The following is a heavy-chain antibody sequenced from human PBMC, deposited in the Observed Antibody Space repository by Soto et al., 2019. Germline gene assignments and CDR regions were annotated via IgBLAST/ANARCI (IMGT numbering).Heavy chain of an antibody. CDR2: INHSGST. CDR3: ARDIAAAGSPDYNWFDP. D-gene: IGHD6-13*01. V-gene: IGHV4-34*01. CDR1: GGSFSGYY. J-gene: IGHJ5*02. Sequence: PSETLSLTCAVYGGSFSGYYWSWIRQPPGKGLEWIGEINHSGSTNYNPSPKSRLTISVDTSKNQFSLKVSSVTAADTAVYYCARDIAAAGSPDYNWFDPWGQGTLVTVSS.